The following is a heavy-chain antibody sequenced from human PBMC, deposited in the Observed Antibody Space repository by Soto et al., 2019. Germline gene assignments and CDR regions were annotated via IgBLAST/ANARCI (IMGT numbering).Heavy chain of an antibody. D-gene: IGHD5-12*01. CDR3: ARAYSGYDWFDY. J-gene: IGHJ4*02. CDR1: GGSISSYY. V-gene: IGHV4-59*01. CDR2: IYYSGST. Sequence: SETLSLTCTVSGGSISSYYWSWIRQPPGKGLEWIGYIYYSGSTNYNPSLKSRVTISVGTSKNQFSLKLSSVTAADTAVYYCARAYSGYDWFDYWGQGTLVTVSS.